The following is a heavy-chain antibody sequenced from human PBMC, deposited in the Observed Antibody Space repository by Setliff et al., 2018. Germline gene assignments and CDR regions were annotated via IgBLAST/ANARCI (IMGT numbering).Heavy chain of an antibody. V-gene: IGHV5-51*01. Sequence: GESLKISCKAAGYSFAKYWIGWVRQMPGKGLEWMGIIDPADSDTTYSPSFQGQVTISADKSINTAYLQWSSLKASDTAIYYCARVGPLTDDAFDIWGQGTMVTVSS. CDR2: IDPADSDT. D-gene: IGHD1-26*01. CDR1: GYSFAKYW. CDR3: ARVGPLTDDAFDI. J-gene: IGHJ3*02.